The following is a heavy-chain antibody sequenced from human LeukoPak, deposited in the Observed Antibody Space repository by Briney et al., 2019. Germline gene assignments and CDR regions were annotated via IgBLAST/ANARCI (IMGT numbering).Heavy chain of an antibody. Sequence: SVKVSCKASGGTFSNYAISWVRQAPGQGLEWMGKIIPMFGTTNYAQNFQGRVTITTDESTSTAYMEVSSLRIEDTAVYYCASVTVTTWAPDGHMDVWGKGTTVTVSS. CDR2: IIPMFGTT. CDR3: ASVTVTTWAPDGHMDV. V-gene: IGHV1-69*05. J-gene: IGHJ6*03. CDR1: GGTFSNYA. D-gene: IGHD4-11*01.